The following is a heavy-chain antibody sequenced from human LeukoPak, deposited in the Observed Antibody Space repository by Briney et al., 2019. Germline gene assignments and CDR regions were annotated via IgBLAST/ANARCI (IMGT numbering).Heavy chain of an antibody. D-gene: IGHD3-22*01. J-gene: IGHJ4*02. V-gene: IGHV4-39*07. CDR1: GGSISSSSYY. CDR3: ARAYFNYYDSSGYYYFDY. CDR2: IYYSGST. Sequence: SETLSLTCTVSGGSISSSSYYWGWIRQPPGKGLEWIGSIYYSGSTYYNPSLKSRVTISVDTSKNQFSLKLSSVTAADTAVYYCARAYFNYYDSSGYYYFDYWGQGTLVTVSS.